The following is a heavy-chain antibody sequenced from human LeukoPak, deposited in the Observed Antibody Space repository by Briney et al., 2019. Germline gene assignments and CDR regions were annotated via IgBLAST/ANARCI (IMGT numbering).Heavy chain of an antibody. V-gene: IGHV1-69*04. Sequence: PSASVKVSCKASGGTFSSYAISWVRQAPGQGLEWMGRIIPILGIANYAQKFQGRVTITADKSTSSAYMELSSLRSEDTAVYYCARDKGPPSYGMDVWGQGTTVTVSS. CDR3: ARDKGPPSYGMDV. CDR2: IIPILGIA. J-gene: IGHJ6*02. CDR1: GGTFSSYA.